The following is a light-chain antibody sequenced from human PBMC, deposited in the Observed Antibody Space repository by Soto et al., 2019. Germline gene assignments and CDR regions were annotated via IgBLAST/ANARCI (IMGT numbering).Light chain of an antibody. Sequence: QSVLTQPPSASGTPGQRVTISCSGSSSNIETNLVHWYQHLPGASPRLLIYNNDQQPSGVPGRVSASNSGTSASLAISGLRSEDDADYYCSATDDRRPGPVFGGGTKLTVL. V-gene: IGLV1-47*02. J-gene: IGLJ2*01. CDR2: NND. CDR1: SSNIETNL. CDR3: SATDDRRPGPV.